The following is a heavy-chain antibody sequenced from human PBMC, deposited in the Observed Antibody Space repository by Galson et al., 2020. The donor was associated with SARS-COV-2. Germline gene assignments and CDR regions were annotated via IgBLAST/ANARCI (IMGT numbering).Heavy chain of an antibody. D-gene: IGHD1-26*01. Sequence: GGSLRLSCAASGFTFSSYSMNWVRQAPGKGLEWVSSISSSSSYIYYADSVKGRFTISRDNAKNSLYLQMNSLRAEDTAVYYCARGIVGATIHSYYYYMDVWGKGTTVTVSS. CDR3: ARGIVGATIHSYYYYMDV. CDR1: GFTFSSYS. CDR2: ISSSSSYI. V-gene: IGHV3-21*01. J-gene: IGHJ6*03.